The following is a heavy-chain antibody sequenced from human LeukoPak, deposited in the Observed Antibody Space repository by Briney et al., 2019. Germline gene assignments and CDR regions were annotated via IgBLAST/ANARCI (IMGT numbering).Heavy chain of an antibody. CDR3: ARHRVRYFDWAPAYYFDY. J-gene: IGHJ4*01. Sequence: PSETLSLTCAVYGGSFSGYYWSWIRQPPGKGLEWIGEINHSGSTNYNPSLKSRVTISVDTSKNQFSLKLSSVTAADTAVYYCARHRVRYFDWAPAYYFDYWGQEPWSPSPQ. D-gene: IGHD3-9*01. CDR1: GGSFSGYY. V-gene: IGHV4-34*01. CDR2: INHSGST.